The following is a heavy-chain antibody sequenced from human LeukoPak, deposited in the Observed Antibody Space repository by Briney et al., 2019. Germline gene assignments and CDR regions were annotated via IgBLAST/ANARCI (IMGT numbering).Heavy chain of an antibody. V-gene: IGHV4-34*01. Sequence: KTSETLSLTCAVYGGSFSGYYWSWIRQPPGKGLEWIGEINHSGSTNYNPSLKSRVTISVDTSKNQFSLKLSSVTAADTAVYYCASWLGGYSQGWFDPWGQGTLVTVSS. CDR3: ASWLGGYSQGWFDP. CDR1: GGSFSGYY. J-gene: IGHJ5*02. D-gene: IGHD5-18*01. CDR2: INHSGST.